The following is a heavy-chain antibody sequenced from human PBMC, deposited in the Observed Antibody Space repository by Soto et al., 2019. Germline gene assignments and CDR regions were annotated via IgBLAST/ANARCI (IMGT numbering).Heavy chain of an antibody. V-gene: IGHV1-69*13. CDR3: ATSPKGLRFLEWPGR. CDR1: GGTFSSYA. D-gene: IGHD3-3*01. J-gene: IGHJ4*02. Sequence: GASVKVSCKASGGTFSSYAISWVRQAPGQGLEWMGGIIPIFGTANYAQKFQGRVTITADESTSTAYMELSSLRSEDTAVYYCATSPKGLRFLEWPGRWGQGTLVTVSS. CDR2: IIPIFGTA.